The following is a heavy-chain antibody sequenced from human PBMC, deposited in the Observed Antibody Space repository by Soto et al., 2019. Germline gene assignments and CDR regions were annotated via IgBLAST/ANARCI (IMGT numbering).Heavy chain of an antibody. CDR2: IKQDGSEK. CDR1: GFTFSSYW. D-gene: IGHD2-15*01. J-gene: IGHJ4*02. V-gene: IGHV3-7*01. Sequence: EVQVVESGGGLVQPGGSLRLSCAASGFTFSSYWMSWVRQAPGKGLEWVANIKQDGSEKYYVDSVKGRFTISRDKAKNSLYLQMNSLRAEDTAVYYCARPGRGYCSGGSCYSYDYWGQGTLVTVSS. CDR3: ARPGRGYCSGGSCYSYDY.